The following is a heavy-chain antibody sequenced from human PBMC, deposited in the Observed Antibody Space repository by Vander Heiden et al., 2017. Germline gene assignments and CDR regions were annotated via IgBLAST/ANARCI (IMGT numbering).Heavy chain of an antibody. Sequence: EVQLVESGGGLVQPGGSLRLSCEGPGLSFSGYSMNWVRQAPGKGLEWISYISSSGSRVNYADSVKGRFTISRDNAKNSLYLQMNSLRDDDTAVYYCASRYCSGGSCYRLDAFDIWGQGTMVTVSP. V-gene: IGHV3-48*02. D-gene: IGHD2-15*01. J-gene: IGHJ3*02. CDR3: ASRYCSGGSCYRLDAFDI. CDR2: ISSSGSRV. CDR1: GLSFSGYS.